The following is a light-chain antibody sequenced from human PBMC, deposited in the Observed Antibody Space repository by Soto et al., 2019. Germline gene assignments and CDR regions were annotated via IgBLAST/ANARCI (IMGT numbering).Light chain of an antibody. V-gene: IGKV3-11*01. CDR3: QQRNIWPSVT. J-gene: IGKJ1*01. CDR1: PKVANF. Sequence: EIVLTQSQTTMTLSPGERATLSCRAGPKVANFVAWYQQKPGQAPRLLIIGAVNRATGIPARFSGSGSGTDFTLTISSREPEDSAVYYCQQRNIWPSVTFGQGTKVDIK. CDR2: GAV.